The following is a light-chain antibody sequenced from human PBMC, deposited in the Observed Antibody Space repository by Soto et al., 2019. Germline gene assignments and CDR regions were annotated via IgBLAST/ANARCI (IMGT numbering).Light chain of an antibody. CDR2: EVY. Sequence: QSVLTQPASVSGSPGQSITISCTGTNSDVGGYDRVSWYQHHPGKAPKLLIFEVYNRPSGISDRFSGSKSGDTASLTISGLQAEDEADYYYISYIPSTTTHWVFGGVTKLTVL. J-gene: IGLJ3*02. CDR3: ISYIPSTTTHWV. V-gene: IGLV2-14*01. CDR1: NSDVGGYDR.